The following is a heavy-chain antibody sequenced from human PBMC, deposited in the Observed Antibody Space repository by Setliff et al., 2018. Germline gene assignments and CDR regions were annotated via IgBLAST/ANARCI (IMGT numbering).Heavy chain of an antibody. D-gene: IGHD3-10*01. V-gene: IGHV7-4-1*02. Sequence: ASVKVSCKASGYTFSTYAIIWMRQAPGQGLEWMGWINTNTGNPSYAQGFTGWFVFSLDTSVSTAYLQISSLKAEDTAIYYCARGSRFGTIVYRGDYYLDVWGKGTTVTVSS. CDR3: ARGSRFGTIVYRGDYYLDV. CDR2: INTNTGNP. J-gene: IGHJ6*03. CDR1: GYTFSTYA.